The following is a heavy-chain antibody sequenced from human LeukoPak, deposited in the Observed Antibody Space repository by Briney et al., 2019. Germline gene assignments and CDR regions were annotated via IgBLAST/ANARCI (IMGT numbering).Heavy chain of an antibody. CDR1: GYTFTSYG. V-gene: IGHV1-18*01. Sequence: ASVTVSCKASGYTFTSYGINWVRQAPGQGLEWMGWISAYNGKTNYAQKLQGRVTMTTDTSTSTACMELRSLTSDDTAVYYCTRGALTGTTFLRYWGQGTLVTVSS. CDR2: ISAYNGKT. J-gene: IGHJ4*02. CDR3: TRGALTGTTFLRY. D-gene: IGHD1-20*01.